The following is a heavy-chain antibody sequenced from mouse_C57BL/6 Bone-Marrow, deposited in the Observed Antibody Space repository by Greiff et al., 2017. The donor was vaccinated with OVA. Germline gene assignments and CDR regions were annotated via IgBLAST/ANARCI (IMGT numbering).Heavy chain of an antibody. V-gene: IGHV5-12*01. J-gene: IGHJ4*01. CDR2: ISNGGGSN. Sequence: EVKLVESGGGLVQPGGSLKLSCAASGFTFSNYSMYWVRQTPEKRLEWVAYISNGGGSNYYSDTVTGRFTISRDNAKNTLYLQMSRLKSEDTAMYYCTRGLWLYALDYWGQGTSVTVSS. CDR3: TRGLWLYALDY. D-gene: IGHD2-2*01. CDR1: GFTFSNYS.